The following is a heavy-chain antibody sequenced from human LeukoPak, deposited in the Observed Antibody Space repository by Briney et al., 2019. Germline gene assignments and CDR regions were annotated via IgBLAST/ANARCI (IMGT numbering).Heavy chain of an antibody. CDR3: ARVFDSGSQAYFYYMDV. CDR1: GGSISSSSYY. D-gene: IGHD3-10*01. Sequence: PSETLSLTCTVSGGSISSSSYYWGWIRQPPGKGLEWIGNIYYSGSTYYNPSLKSRVTISVDTSKNQFSLKVSSVTAADTAVYYCARVFDSGSQAYFYYMDVWGKGTTVTIFS. J-gene: IGHJ6*03. V-gene: IGHV4-39*07. CDR2: IYYSGST.